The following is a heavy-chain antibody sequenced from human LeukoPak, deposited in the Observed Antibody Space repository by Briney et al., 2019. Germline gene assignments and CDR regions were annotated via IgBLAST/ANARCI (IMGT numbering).Heavy chain of an antibody. CDR3: QASVHSPFFDS. Sequence: GGSLRLSCAASGITFTNAWMSWVRRAPGKGLEWIGLIKSFADGGTTGFAAPVKGRFTISRDDSKKTLYLQMDSLKTEDTAVYYCQASVHSPFFDSWGQGALVTVSS. CDR1: GITFTNAW. J-gene: IGHJ4*02. V-gene: IGHV3-15*01. CDR2: IKSFADGGTT.